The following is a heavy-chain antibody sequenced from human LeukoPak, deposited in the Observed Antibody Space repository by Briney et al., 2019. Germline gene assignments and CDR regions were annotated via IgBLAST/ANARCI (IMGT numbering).Heavy chain of an antibody. Sequence: GGSLRLSCAASGFTFSSYAMDWVRQAPGKGLEYVSAISSNGGSTYYANSVKGRFTISRDNSKNTLYLQMGSLRAEDMAVYYCASSIAAAGFDPWGQGTLVTVSS. D-gene: IGHD6-13*01. V-gene: IGHV3-64*01. CDR2: ISSNGGST. CDR3: ASSIAAAGFDP. CDR1: GFTFSSYA. J-gene: IGHJ5*02.